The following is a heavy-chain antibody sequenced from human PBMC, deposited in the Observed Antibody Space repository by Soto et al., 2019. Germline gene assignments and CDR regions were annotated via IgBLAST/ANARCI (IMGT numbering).Heavy chain of an antibody. D-gene: IGHD1-26*01. Sequence: GGSLRLSCAASGFTFSSYSMNWVRQAPGKGLEWVSYISSSSSTIYYADSVKGRFTISRDNAKNSLYLQMNSLRDEDTAVYYCARVGSSRYYYYGMDVRGQGTTVTVSS. CDR3: ARVGSSRYYYYGMDV. CDR1: GFTFSSYS. J-gene: IGHJ6*02. CDR2: ISSSSSTI. V-gene: IGHV3-48*02.